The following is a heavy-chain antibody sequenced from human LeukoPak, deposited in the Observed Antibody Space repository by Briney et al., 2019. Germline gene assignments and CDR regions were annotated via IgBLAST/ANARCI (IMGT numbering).Heavy chain of an antibody. J-gene: IGHJ4*02. CDR1: GGSINSGY. D-gene: IGHD1-26*01. Sequence: SGTLSLTCSVSGGSINSGYWSWIRQPPGKGLEWIGLLSSDGSKNYYPALKSRVTISVETSRTQFSLKLSSMTAADTAVYYCAGGHYPLEYWGQGTLVTV. CDR2: LSSDGSK. CDR3: AGGHYPLEY. V-gene: IGHV4-59*01.